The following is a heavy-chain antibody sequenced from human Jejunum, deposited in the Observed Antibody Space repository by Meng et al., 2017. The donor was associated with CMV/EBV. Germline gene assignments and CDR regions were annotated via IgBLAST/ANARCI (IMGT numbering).Heavy chain of an antibody. J-gene: IGHJ5*02. CDR3: AREGMYYYDTSGMKWFDP. V-gene: IGHV1-2*02. Sequence: LTGEYLHWVRQAPGQGLEWMGWINPNSGGTNYAQKFQGRVTMTRDTSINTAYMELSRLRSDDTAVYYCAREGMYYYDTSGMKWFDPWGQGTLVTVSS. D-gene: IGHD3-22*01. CDR1: LTGEY. CDR2: INPNSGGT.